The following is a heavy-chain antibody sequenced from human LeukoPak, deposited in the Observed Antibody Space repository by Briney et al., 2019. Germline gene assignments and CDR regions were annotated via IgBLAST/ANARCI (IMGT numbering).Heavy chain of an antibody. CDR1: GYSITSGYY. V-gene: IGHV4-38-2*01. CDR2: IYHSGST. D-gene: IGHD5-24*01. CDR3: ARQPQEMATGKNFYY. J-gene: IGHJ4*02. Sequence: SETLSLTCAVFGYSITSGYYWGSIRQPPGKGLEWVGSIYHSGSTYYNPSLKSRVTVSVDTSKNQISLKLSSVTAADTAVYYCARQPQEMATGKNFYYWGQGTLVTVSS.